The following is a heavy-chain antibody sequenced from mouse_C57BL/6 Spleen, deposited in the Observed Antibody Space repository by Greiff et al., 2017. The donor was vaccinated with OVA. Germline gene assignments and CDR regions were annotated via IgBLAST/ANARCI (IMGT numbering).Heavy chain of an antibody. J-gene: IGHJ3*01. Sequence: VQLQQSGAELMKPGASVKLSCKATGYTFTGYWIEWVKQRPGHGLEWIGEILPGSGSTNYNEKFKGKATFTADTSSNTAYMQLSSLTTEDSAIYYCARDYSHLVREKLGCAYWGQGTLVTVSA. CDR2: ILPGSGST. D-gene: IGHD2-12*01. CDR1: GYTFTGYW. CDR3: ARDYSHLVREKLGCAY. V-gene: IGHV1-9*01.